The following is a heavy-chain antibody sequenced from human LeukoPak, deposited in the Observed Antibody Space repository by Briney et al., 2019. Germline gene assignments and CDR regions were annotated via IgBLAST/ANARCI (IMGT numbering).Heavy chain of an antibody. CDR1: GYRFTTYW. J-gene: IGHJ4*02. D-gene: IGHD2-21*02. CDR3: ARHISDCGGDCPFDS. V-gene: IGHV5-51*01. Sequence: GESLKISCKGSGYRFTTYWIGWVRQMPGKGLEWMGIIYPGGSDTRYSPSFQGQVTISADKSISTASLQWSSLKASDTAMYYCARHISDCGGDCPFDSWGQGTLVTVSS. CDR2: IYPGGSDT.